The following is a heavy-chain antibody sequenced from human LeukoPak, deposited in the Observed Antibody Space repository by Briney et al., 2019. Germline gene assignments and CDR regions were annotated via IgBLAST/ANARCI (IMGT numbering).Heavy chain of an antibody. CDR3: ARVRDDILTGYYQFDY. D-gene: IGHD3-9*01. CDR1: GYIFTTYY. CDR2: INPRGGST. Sequence: ASVKVSCKASGYIFTTYYMHWLRQAPGQGPEWMGIINPRGGSTDYAQKFQGRVTMTSDTSTSTVYMELKSLRSEDTAVYFCARVRDDILTGYYQFDYWGQGTRVTVSS. V-gene: IGHV1-46*01. J-gene: IGHJ4*02.